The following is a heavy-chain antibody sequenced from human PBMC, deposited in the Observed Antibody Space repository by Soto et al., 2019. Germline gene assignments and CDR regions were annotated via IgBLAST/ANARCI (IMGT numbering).Heavy chain of an antibody. J-gene: IGHJ6*04. CDR3: ARVCGTTEWTRGMDV. CDR2: MIPIIGAP. V-gene: IGHV1-69*08. D-gene: IGHD1-1*01. CDR1: GDILSGYT. Sequence: VQLVQSGAEVKKPGSSVKVSCTTSGDILSGYTFSWVRQAPGQGLEWMGRMIPIIGAPFSTQKFQDRVAFTADISTNTVNMYLSRLTSDATAVYYCARVCGTTEWTRGMDVWGTGTTVTGSS.